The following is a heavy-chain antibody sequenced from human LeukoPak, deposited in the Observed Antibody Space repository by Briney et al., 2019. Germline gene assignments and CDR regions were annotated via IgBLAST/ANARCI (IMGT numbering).Heavy chain of an antibody. D-gene: IGHD3-3*01. Sequence: SETLSITCTVSGGSISSYYSSWIRQPAGKGLEWIGRTYTSGSTNYNPSLKSRVTISIDTSKNQFSVNLSSVTAADTAVYYCASYDFWSGSNRFDPWGQGTLVTVSS. CDR1: GGSISSYY. J-gene: IGHJ5*02. CDR3: ASYDFWSGSNRFDP. CDR2: TYTSGST. V-gene: IGHV4-4*07.